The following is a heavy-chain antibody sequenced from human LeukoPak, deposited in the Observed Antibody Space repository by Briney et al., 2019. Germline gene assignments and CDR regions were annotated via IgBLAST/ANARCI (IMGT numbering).Heavy chain of an antibody. CDR3: ARGSYYYDSSAPWGY. CDR2: INSDGSST. Sequence: GGSLRLSCAASGFTFSSYWMHWGRQAPGKGLVSVSRINSDGSSTSYADSVKGRFTISRDNAKNTLYLQMNSLRAEDTAVYYCARGSYYYDSSAPWGYWGQGTLVTVSS. D-gene: IGHD3-22*01. CDR1: GFTFSSYW. V-gene: IGHV3-74*01. J-gene: IGHJ1*01.